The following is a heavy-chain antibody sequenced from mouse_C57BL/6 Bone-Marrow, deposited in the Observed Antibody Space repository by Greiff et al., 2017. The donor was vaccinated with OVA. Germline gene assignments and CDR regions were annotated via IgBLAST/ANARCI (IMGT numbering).Heavy chain of an antibody. CDR1: GYSITSGYY. J-gene: IGHJ2*01. D-gene: IGHD2-2*01. Sequence: VQLQQSGPGLVKPSQSLSLTCSVTGYSITSGYYWNWIRQFPGNKLEWMGYISYDGSNNYNPSLKNRISITRDTSKNQFFLKLNSVTTEDTATYYGARVDGSYGYDDYWGQGTTLTVSS. CDR2: ISYDGSN. CDR3: ARVDGSYGYDDY. V-gene: IGHV3-6*01.